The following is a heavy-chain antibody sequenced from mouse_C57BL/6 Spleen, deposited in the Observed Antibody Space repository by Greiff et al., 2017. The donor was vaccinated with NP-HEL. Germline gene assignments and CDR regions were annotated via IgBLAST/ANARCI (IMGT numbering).Heavy chain of an antibody. D-gene: IGHD1-1*01. CDR2: IYPGDGDT. Sequence: VQLQQSGPELVKPGASVKISCKASGYAFSSSWMNWVKQRPGKGLEWIGRIYPGDGDTNYNGKFKGKATLTADKSSSTAYMQLSSLTSEDSAVYFCARSGYYYGSSRGYFDVWGTGTTVTVSS. J-gene: IGHJ1*03. CDR3: ARSGYYYGSSRGYFDV. V-gene: IGHV1-82*01. CDR1: GYAFSSSW.